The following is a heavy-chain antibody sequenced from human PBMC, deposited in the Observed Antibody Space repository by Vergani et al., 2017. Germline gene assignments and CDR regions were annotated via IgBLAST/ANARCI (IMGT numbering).Heavy chain of an antibody. CDR2: INHSGST. D-gene: IGHD3-10*01. J-gene: IGHJ4*02. CDR1: GGSFSGYY. V-gene: IGHV4-34*01. Sequence: QVQLPESGPGLLKPSETLSLTCAVYGGSFSGYYWSWIRQPPGKGLEWIGEINHSGSTNYNPSLKSRVTISVDTSTNQFSLKLSSVTAADTAVYYCARGRRSMVRGPSFDYWGQGTLVTVSS. CDR3: ARGRRSMVRGPSFDY.